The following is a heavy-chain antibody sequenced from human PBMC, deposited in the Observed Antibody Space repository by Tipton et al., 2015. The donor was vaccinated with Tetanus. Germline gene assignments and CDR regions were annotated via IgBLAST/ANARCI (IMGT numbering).Heavy chain of an antibody. CDR3: ARGGDPYRGQYWCFDL. V-gene: IGHV4-31*03. J-gene: IGHJ2*01. D-gene: IGHD3-10*01. Sequence: TLSLTCTVSGGSISSGGYYWSWIRQHPGKGLEWIGYIYYSGSTYYNPSLKSRVTISVDTSKNQFSLKLTSVTAADTAIYYCARGGDPYRGQYWCFDLWGRGSLVTVSS. CDR1: GGSISSGGYY. CDR2: IYYSGST.